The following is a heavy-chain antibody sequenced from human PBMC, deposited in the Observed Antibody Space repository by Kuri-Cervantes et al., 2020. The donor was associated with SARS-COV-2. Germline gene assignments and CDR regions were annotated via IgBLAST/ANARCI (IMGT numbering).Heavy chain of an antibody. Sequence: SETLSLTCTVSGGSISSSSYYWGWIRQPPGKGLEWIGSIYYSGNTYYNPSLKSRVTISVDTSKNQFSLKLGSLTAADTAVYYCARLLPGPVDYWGQGTLVTVSS. CDR3: ARLLPGPVDY. CDR1: GGSISSSSYY. D-gene: IGHD3-16*01. V-gene: IGHV4-39*01. CDR2: IYYSGNT. J-gene: IGHJ4*02.